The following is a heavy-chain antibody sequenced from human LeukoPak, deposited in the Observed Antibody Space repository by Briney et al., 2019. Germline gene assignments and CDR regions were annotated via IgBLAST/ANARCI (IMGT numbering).Heavy chain of an antibody. Sequence: GASVKVSCKASVYTFTGYYMHRVRQAPGQGLEWMGRINPNSSGTNYPQKFQGRVTMTRDTSISTAYMELSRLRSDDTAVYYCAREAAAAGYYYYYMDVWGKGTTVTVSS. CDR1: VYTFTGYY. V-gene: IGHV1-2*06. J-gene: IGHJ6*03. D-gene: IGHD6-13*01. CDR2: INPNSSGT. CDR3: AREAAAAGYYYYYMDV.